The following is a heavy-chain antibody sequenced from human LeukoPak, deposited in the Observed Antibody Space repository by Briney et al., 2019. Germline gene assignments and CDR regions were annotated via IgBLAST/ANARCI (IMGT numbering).Heavy chain of an antibody. Sequence: SETLSLTCTVSGGSISSYHWSWIRQPPGKGLEWIGYIYYSGSTNYNPSLKSRVTISVDTSKNQFSLKLSSVTAADTAVYYCARVYCSGGSCYLDYWGQGTLVTVSS. CDR1: GGSISSYH. D-gene: IGHD2-15*01. V-gene: IGHV4-59*01. CDR2: IYYSGST. J-gene: IGHJ4*02. CDR3: ARVYCSGGSCYLDY.